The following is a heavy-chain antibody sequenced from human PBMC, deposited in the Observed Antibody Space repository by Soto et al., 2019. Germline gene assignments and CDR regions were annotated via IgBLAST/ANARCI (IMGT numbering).Heavy chain of an antibody. J-gene: IGHJ4*02. V-gene: IGHV3-30-3*01. D-gene: IGHD3-10*01. CDR1: GFTFSNYA. Sequence: QVQLVESGGGVVQPGRSLRLSCAASGFTFSNYAVHWVRQAPGKGLEWVAVISYDGGTKNYADSVKGRFTISRDNSRNTLYLQINSLRVEYTAVYYCARKFHYDSVTYRFDLDYWGQGTLVTVSS. CDR2: ISYDGGTK. CDR3: ARKFHYDSVTYRFDLDY.